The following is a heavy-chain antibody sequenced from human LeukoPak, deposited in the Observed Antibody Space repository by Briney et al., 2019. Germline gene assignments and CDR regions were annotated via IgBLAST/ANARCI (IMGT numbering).Heavy chain of an antibody. J-gene: IGHJ3*02. CDR2: ISSSSSTI. CDR3: ARVSSGGYGYIFDAFDI. V-gene: IGHV3-48*01. CDR1: GFAFSSYS. Sequence: GGSLRLSCAASGFAFSSYSMNWVRQAPGKGLEWVSYISSSSSTIYYADSVKGRFTISRDNAKNSLYLQMNSLRAEDTAVYYCARVSSGGYGYIFDAFDIWGQGTMVTVSS. D-gene: IGHD5-24*01.